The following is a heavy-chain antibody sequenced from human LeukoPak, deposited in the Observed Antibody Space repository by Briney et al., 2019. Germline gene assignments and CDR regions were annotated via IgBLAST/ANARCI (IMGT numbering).Heavy chain of an antibody. Sequence: SETLSLTCAVYGGSFSGYYWSWIRQPPGKGLEWIGEINHSGSTNYNPSLKSRVTMSVDTSKNQFSLKLSSVTAADAAVYYCVGQDGMDVWGQGTRSPSP. CDR3: VGQDGMDV. V-gene: IGHV4-34*01. CDR1: GGSFSGYY. J-gene: IGHJ6*02. CDR2: INHSGST.